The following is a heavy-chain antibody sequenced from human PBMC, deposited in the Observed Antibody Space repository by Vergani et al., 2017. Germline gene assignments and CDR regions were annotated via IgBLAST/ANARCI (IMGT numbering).Heavy chain of an antibody. CDR1: GFIFSTYA. D-gene: IGHD3-22*01. Sequence: EVQLLESGGDLVQPGGSLRLSCTASGFIFSTYAMSWVRQAPGKGLEWVSGISASGAPTYYADSVKGRVTISRDNYKNPLYLQMNSLRVEDTDVYYCVKEKIDVGYYGFDAWGQGIMVTVSS. J-gene: IGHJ3*01. CDR3: VKEKIDVGYYGFDA. V-gene: IGHV3-23*01. CDR2: ISASGAPT.